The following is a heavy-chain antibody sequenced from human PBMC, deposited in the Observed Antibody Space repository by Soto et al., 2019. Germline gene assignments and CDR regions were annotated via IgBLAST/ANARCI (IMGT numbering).Heavy chain of an antibody. D-gene: IGHD5-18*01. CDR3: ARGPKDSYGYEDY. CDR2: MNPNSGNT. V-gene: IGHV1-8*01. J-gene: IGHJ4*02. CDR1: GYTFTSYD. Sequence: QVQLVQSGAEVKKPGASVKVSCKASGYTFTSYDIHWVRQATGQGLEGMGWMNPNSGNTDYAQMFQGRVTMTRNTSISTAYMEVSSLTYEDTAVYYCARGPKDSYGYEDYWGQGTLVTVSS.